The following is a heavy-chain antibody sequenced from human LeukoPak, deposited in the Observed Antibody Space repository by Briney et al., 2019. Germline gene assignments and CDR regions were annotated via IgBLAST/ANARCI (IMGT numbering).Heavy chain of an antibody. Sequence: GESLRISCKASAYSFTTFWISWVRQMPGKGLEWMGRITPSDSYTNYSPSFRGHVTISADKSITTACLQWSSLKASDTAMYYCATSSGNNPFDYWGQGTLVTVSS. CDR2: ITPSDSYT. D-gene: IGHD1-14*01. CDR1: AYSFTTFW. J-gene: IGHJ4*02. V-gene: IGHV5-10-1*01. CDR3: ATSSGNNPFDY.